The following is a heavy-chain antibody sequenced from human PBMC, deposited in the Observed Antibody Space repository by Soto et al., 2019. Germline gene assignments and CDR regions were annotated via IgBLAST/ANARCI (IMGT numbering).Heavy chain of an antibody. D-gene: IGHD3-22*01. CDR1: GGTFSRHA. V-gene: IGHV1-69*01. CDR2: IIPIFGTA. Sequence: QVQLVQSGAEVRKPGSSVKVSCKASGGTFSRHAISWVRQAPGQGLEWMGGIIPIFGTANHAQKFQGRVTIIADESTSTVYMGLSSLRSEDTAMYYCARGWGYGNNYYYYAYWGQGTLVIVSS. J-gene: IGHJ4*02. CDR3: ARGWGYGNNYYYYAY.